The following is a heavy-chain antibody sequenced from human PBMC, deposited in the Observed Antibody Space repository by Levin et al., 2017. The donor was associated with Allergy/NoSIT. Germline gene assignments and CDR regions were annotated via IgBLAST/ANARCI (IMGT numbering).Heavy chain of an antibody. CDR3: ARDARYSLSTFDY. CDR2: IKQDGSEK. Sequence: GESLKISCAASGFTFSSYWMSWVRQAPGKGLEWVANIKQDGSEKYYVDSVKGRFTISRDNAKNSLYLQMNSLRAEDTAVYYCARDARYSLSTFDYWGQGTLVTVSS. CDR1: GFTFSSYW. V-gene: IGHV3-7*04. J-gene: IGHJ4*02. D-gene: IGHD1-1*01.